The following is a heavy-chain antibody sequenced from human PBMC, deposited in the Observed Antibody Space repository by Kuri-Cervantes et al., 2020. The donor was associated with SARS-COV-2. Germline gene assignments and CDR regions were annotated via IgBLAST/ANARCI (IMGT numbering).Heavy chain of an antibody. CDR2: ISGSGDNT. Sequence: GESLKISCAVSGFTFSSFSMNWVRQAPGKGLEWVSGISGSGDNTYYADSVKGRFTISRDNAKNSLYLQMNSLRAEDTAVYYCARDAHMVRFLEWLLTFGYFDLWGRGTLVTVSS. V-gene: IGHV3-21*01. J-gene: IGHJ2*01. CDR3: ARDAHMVRFLEWLLTFGYFDL. CDR1: GFTFSSFS. D-gene: IGHD3-3*01.